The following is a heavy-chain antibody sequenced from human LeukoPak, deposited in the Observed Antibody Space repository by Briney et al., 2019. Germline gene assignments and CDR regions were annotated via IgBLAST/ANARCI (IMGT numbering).Heavy chain of an antibody. CDR1: GYTFTSHN. V-gene: IGHV1-8*01. CDR2: MRPDTGFT. CDR3: ARVDGSPDY. Sequence: ASVKVSCKASGYTFTSHNISWVRQVSGHGLEWMGWMRPDTGFTGYAQKFRGRVTITGDTSISTVYMELSSLRSEDTAVYFCARVDGSPDYWGQGTLVTVSS. J-gene: IGHJ4*02. D-gene: IGHD2-15*01.